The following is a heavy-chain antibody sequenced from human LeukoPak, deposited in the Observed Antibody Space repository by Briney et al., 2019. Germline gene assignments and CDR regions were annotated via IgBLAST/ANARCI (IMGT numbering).Heavy chain of an antibody. CDR2: INHSGST. V-gene: IGHV4-34*09. D-gene: IGHD3-9*01. J-gene: IGHJ6*02. CDR3: ARAGALSYYDILTGYYNNYYYYGMDV. CDR1: GGSFSGYY. Sequence: PSETLSLTCAVYGGSFSGYYWSWIRQPPGKGLEWIGEINHSGSTNYNPSLKSRVTISVDTSKNQFSLKLSSVTAADTAVYYCARAGALSYYDILTGYYNNYYYYGMDVWGQGTTVTVSS.